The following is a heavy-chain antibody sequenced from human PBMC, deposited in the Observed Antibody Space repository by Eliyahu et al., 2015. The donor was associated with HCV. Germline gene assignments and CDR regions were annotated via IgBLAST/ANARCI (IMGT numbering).Heavy chain of an antibody. CDR3: ARPTXRYDFWN. V-gene: IGHV5-51*01. D-gene: IGHD3-3*01. J-gene: IGHJ4*02. CDR1: GYSFTSXW. Sequence: EVQLVQSGAEVKKPGXSLKISCKGSGYSFTSXWXGWVRQMPGKGLEWMGXIHPGDSDTRYSPSXQGLVXIXADKSINTAYLQWSSLKASDTAIYFCARPTXRYDFWNWGQGTLVTVSS. CDR2: IHPGDSDT.